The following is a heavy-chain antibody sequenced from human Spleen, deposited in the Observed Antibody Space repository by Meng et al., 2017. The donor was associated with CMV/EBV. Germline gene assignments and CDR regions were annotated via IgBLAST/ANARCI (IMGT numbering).Heavy chain of an antibody. CDR3: ARSPSILVGHSEIDL. D-gene: IGHD3-22*01. CDR1: ENTFSSYG. CDR2: FIPILNRA. V-gene: IGHV1-69*04. J-gene: IGHJ5*02. Sequence: YENTFSSYGLSWVRQAPGQGLELMGTFIPILNRAEYERKFQGRVTITADKSSTTTHMELSSLRSGDTAVYYCARSPSILVGHSEIDLWGQGTLVTVSS.